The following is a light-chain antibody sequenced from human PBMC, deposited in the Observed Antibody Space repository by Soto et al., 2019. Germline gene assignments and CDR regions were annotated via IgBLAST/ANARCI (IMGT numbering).Light chain of an antibody. Sequence: QSVLTQPASVSGSPGQSITISCTGTSSDVGTYDLVSWYQHHPGAAPKLIIYEATRRPSGISNRFSGSKSGNTASLTISGLQAEDEADYYCCSFAVSNSWVFGGGTKLTVL. J-gene: IGLJ3*02. CDR1: SSDVGTYDL. CDR2: EAT. V-gene: IGLV2-23*01. CDR3: CSFAVSNSWV.